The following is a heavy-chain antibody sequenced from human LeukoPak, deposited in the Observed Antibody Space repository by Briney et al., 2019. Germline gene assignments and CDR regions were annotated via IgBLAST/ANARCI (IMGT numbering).Heavy chain of an antibody. CDR3: AKDREKPSQFDY. CDR1: GFSFTTHA. V-gene: IGHV3-23*01. Sequence: GGSLRLSCVASGFSFTTHAMGWVRQAPGKGLEWVSHISGSGGSTKYSGSVKGRFTISRDNSKNTLFLQMTSLRVEDTAVYYCAKDREKPSQFDYWGQGTLVTVSS. CDR2: ISGSGGST. J-gene: IGHJ4*02.